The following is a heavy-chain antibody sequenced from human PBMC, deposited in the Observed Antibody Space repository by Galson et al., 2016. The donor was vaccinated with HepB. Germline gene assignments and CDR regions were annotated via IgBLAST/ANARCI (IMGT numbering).Heavy chain of an antibody. CDR1: GGSISSSNW. V-gene: IGHV4/OR15-8*01. CDR2: ISQSGSP. CDR3: ARTHTDTHYYGMDV. Sequence: SETLSLTCDVSGGSISSSNWWSWVRQSPGKGLLWIGEISQSGSPNYNPSLKSRVSMSVDKPKNQFSLRLSSVTAADTAVYYCARTHTDTHYYGMDVCGQGTMVTVSS. J-gene: IGHJ6*02. D-gene: IGHD5-18*01.